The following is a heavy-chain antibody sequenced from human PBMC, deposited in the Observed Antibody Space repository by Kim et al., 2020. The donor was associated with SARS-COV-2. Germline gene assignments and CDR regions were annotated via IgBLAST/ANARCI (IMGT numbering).Heavy chain of an antibody. V-gene: IGHV3-74*01. CDR2: INSDGTTT. J-gene: IGHJ4*02. Sequence: GGSLRLSCAASGFTFSSHWMHWVRQAPGKGLVWVSRINSDGTTTSYGDSVKGRFTISRDNAKNTLYLQMNSLTADDTAVYYCARRQFTSGRYYFDYWGQG. CDR3: ARRQFTSGRYYFDY. D-gene: IGHD6-19*01. CDR1: GFTFSSHW.